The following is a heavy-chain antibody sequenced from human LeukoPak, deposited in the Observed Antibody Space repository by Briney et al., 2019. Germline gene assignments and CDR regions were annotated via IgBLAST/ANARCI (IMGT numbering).Heavy chain of an antibody. V-gene: IGHV4-39*02. J-gene: IGHJ6*03. CDR1: GDSISSSSYY. CDR3: AGLRATGTGRVYMDV. D-gene: IGHD6-13*01. CDR2: FINSERT. Sequence: PSETLTLTCTVSGDSISSSSYYWGRLRQPPGQGLEWIGSFINSERTYEDPSLRSRLTLTVDTSKKLFSLKLSSVTAADTAKFCCAGLRATGTGRVYMDVWGKGATVIVSS.